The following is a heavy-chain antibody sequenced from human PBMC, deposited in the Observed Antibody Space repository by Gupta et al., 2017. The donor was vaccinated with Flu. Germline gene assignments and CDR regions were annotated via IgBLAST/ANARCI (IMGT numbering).Heavy chain of an antibody. CDR2: ISGYGGST. CDR1: GFTFRNYA. Sequence: EVQLLESGGGLVQPGGSLRLSCVASGFTFRNYAMTWVRQAPGKGLEWVSTISGYGGSTYYADSVKGRFTISRDNSKDTLFLQMNSLRADDTAVYYCATQPLGDNVVVGAADGYWGQGTLVTVSS. D-gene: IGHD2-15*01. CDR3: ATQPLGDNVVVGAADGY. V-gene: IGHV3-23*01. J-gene: IGHJ4*02.